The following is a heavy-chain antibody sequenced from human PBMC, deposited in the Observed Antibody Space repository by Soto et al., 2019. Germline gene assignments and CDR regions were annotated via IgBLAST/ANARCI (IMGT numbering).Heavy chain of an antibody. D-gene: IGHD5-12*01. CDR2: ISYDGSNK. CDR1: GFTFSSYG. V-gene: IGHV3-30*03. J-gene: IGHJ4*02. CDR3: ATDRRGYSGYDYVSSDY. Sequence: QVQLVESGGGVVQPGRSLRLSCAASGFTFSSYGMHWVRQAPGKGLEWVAVISYDGSNKYYADSVKGRFTISRDNSKNTLYLQMNSLRAEDTAVYYCATDRRGYSGYDYVSSDYWGQGTLVTVSS.